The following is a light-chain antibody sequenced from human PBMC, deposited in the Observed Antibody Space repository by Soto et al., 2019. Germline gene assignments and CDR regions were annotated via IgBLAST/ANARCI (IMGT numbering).Light chain of an antibody. Sequence: EIVLTQSPGTLSLSPGERATLSCRASQSVSSNYLAWYQQKPGQAPRLLIYGASSRATGIPDRFSGSGSGTVISITISRLEPEDFAVYYCQQYDSSPWTFGQGTKVEIK. J-gene: IGKJ1*01. CDR1: QSVSSNY. V-gene: IGKV3-20*01. CDR3: QQYDSSPWT. CDR2: GAS.